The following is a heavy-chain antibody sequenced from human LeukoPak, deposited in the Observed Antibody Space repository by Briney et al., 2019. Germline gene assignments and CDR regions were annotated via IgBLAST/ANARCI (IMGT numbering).Heavy chain of an antibody. J-gene: IGHJ4*02. Sequence: GGSLRLSCTASGFTFGDYAMSWVRQAPGKGLEWVGFIRSKAYGGTTEYAASVKGRFTISRDDSKSIAYLQMNSLKTEDTAVYYCTRGDEVVVPAAYFDYWGQGTLVTVSS. CDR2: IRSKAYGGTT. CDR3: TRGDEVVVPAAYFDY. V-gene: IGHV3-49*04. D-gene: IGHD2-2*01. CDR1: GFTFGDYA.